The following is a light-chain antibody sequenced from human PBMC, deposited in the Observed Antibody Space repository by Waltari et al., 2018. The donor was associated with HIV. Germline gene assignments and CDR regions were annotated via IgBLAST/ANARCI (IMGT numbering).Light chain of an antibody. V-gene: IGLV2-14*03. CDR3: SSYTSSSTLEV. CDR2: DVS. J-gene: IGLJ3*02. CDR1: SSDVGGYNY. Sequence: QSALTQPASVSGSPGQSITISCTGPSSDVGGYNYVSWYQQHPGKAPKLMIYDVSNRPSGVSNRFSGSTSGNTASLTISGLQAEDEADYYCSSYTSSSTLEVFGGGTELTVL.